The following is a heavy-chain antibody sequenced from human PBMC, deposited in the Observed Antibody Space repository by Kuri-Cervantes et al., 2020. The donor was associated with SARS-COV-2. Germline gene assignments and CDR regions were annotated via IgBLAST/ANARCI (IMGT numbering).Heavy chain of an antibody. CDR3: ARSAFSGRVYNSSGWYRFDY. J-gene: IGHJ4*02. V-gene: IGHV3-9*01. CDR2: VSWNSGSI. CDR1: GFTFDDFA. Sequence: LSLTCAASGFTFDDFAMNWVRQAPGKGLEWVSSVSWNSGSIDYADSVKGRFTISRDNAKNSLYLQMNSLRAEDTAVYYCARSAFSGRVYNSSGWYRFDYWGQGTLVTSPQ. D-gene: IGHD6-19*01.